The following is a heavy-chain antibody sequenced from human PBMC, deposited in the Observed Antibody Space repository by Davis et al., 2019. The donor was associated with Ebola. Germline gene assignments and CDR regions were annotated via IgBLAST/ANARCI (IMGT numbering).Heavy chain of an antibody. Sequence: GESLKISCAASGFTFSSYAMHWVRQAPGKGLEYVSAISSNGGSTYYADSVKGRFTISRDNSKNTLYLQMNSLRAEDTAVYYCAREAGATVTLYYYGMDVWGKGTTVTVSS. CDR1: GFTFSSYA. V-gene: IGHV3-64*02. CDR2: ISSNGGST. D-gene: IGHD4-11*01. J-gene: IGHJ6*04. CDR3: AREAGATVTLYYYGMDV.